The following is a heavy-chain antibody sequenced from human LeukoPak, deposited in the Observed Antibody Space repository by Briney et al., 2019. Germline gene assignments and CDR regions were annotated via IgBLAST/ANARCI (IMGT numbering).Heavy chain of an antibody. CDR2: ISGSGGST. CDR3: ANNAERWLQSPLGY. Sequence: GGSLRLSCVAPGFTFSSYDVNWVRQAPGKGLEWVSAISGSGGSTYYADSVKGRFTISRDNSKNTLYLQMNSLRAEDTAVYYCANNAERWLQSPLGYWGQGTLVTVSS. CDR1: GFTFSSYD. D-gene: IGHD5-24*01. V-gene: IGHV3-23*01. J-gene: IGHJ4*02.